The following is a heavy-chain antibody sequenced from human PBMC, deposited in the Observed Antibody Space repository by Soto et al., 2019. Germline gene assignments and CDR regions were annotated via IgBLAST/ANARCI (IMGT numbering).Heavy chain of an antibody. J-gene: IGHJ4*02. CDR1: GYTFTSYA. CDR2: INAGNGNT. CDR3: ARDIGDYDILTGPFDY. V-gene: IGHV1-3*01. D-gene: IGHD3-9*01. Sequence: GASVKVSCKASGYTFTSYAMHWVRQAPGQRLEWMGWINAGNGNTKYSQKFQGRVTITRDTSASTAYMELSSLRSEDTAVYYCARDIGDYDILTGPFDYWGQGTLVTVSS.